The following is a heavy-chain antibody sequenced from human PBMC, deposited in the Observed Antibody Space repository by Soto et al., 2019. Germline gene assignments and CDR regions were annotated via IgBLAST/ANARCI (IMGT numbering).Heavy chain of an antibody. CDR3: LRSVSNHYGFFDY. Sequence: EVQLVESGGGLVQPGGSLRLSCAASGFSSSSYWMHWVRQPPGRGLMWVARINRDGRSTSYAESVKGRFTISRDNAKSTLYLQMNTLTAEDTALYYCLRSVSNHYGFFDYWGQGTLVAVSS. D-gene: IGHD3-10*01. CDR2: INRDGRST. J-gene: IGHJ4*02. V-gene: IGHV3-74*01. CDR1: GFSSSSYW.